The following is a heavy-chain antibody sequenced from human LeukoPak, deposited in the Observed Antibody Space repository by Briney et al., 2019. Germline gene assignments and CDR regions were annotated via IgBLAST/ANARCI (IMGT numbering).Heavy chain of an antibody. CDR3: ATDRGWRTSGYYLYYFEY. V-gene: IGHV3-7*01. Sequence: GGSLRLSCAASGFIFTNYFMGWVRQAPGKGLEWVASIKHDGSEKYYVDSVRGRFTISRDNTMNSLYLQMSSLRAEDTAVYYCATDRGWRTSGYYLYYFEYWGQGTLVTFSS. J-gene: IGHJ4*02. CDR2: IKHDGSEK. D-gene: IGHD3-3*01. CDR1: GFIFTNYF.